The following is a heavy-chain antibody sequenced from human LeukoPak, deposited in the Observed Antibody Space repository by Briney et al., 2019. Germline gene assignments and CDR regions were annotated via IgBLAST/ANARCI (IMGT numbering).Heavy chain of an antibody. CDR3: ARVHCSSTSCYLELDY. D-gene: IGHD2-2*01. CDR2: INHSGST. V-gene: IGHV4-34*01. Sequence: SETLSLTCAVYGGSFSGYYWSWIRQPPGKGLEWIGEINHSGSTNYNPSLKSRVTISVDTSKNQFSLKLSSVTAVDTAVYYCARVHCSSTSCYLELDYWGQGTLVTESS. J-gene: IGHJ4*02. CDR1: GGSFSGYY.